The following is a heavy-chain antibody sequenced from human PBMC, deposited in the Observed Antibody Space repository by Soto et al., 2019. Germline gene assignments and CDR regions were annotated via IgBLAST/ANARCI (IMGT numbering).Heavy chain of an antibody. D-gene: IGHD2-2*01. J-gene: IGHJ4*02. V-gene: IGHV4-34*01. CDR1: GGSFSGYY. CDR3: ARAVGCSSTSCYFDY. Sequence: SETLSLTCAVYGGSFSGYYWSWIRQPPGKGLEWIGEINHSGSTNYNPSLKSRVTISVDTSKNQFSLKLSSVTAADTAVYYCARAVGCSSTSCYFDYWGQGTLVTVSS. CDR2: INHSGST.